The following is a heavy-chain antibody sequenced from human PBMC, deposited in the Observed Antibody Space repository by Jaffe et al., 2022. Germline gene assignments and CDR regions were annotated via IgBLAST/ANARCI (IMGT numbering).Heavy chain of an antibody. J-gene: IGHJ4*02. Sequence: EVQLVESGGGLVQPGGSLRLSCAASGFTFSSYSMNWVRQAPGKGLEWVSYISSSSSTIYYADSVKGRFTISRDNAKNSLYLQMNSLRAEDTAVYYCARVSCETSGSCHFDYWGQGTLVTVSS. V-gene: IGHV3-48*01. CDR1: GFTFSSYS. D-gene: IGHD2-15*01. CDR2: ISSSSSTI. CDR3: ARVSCETSGSCHFDY.